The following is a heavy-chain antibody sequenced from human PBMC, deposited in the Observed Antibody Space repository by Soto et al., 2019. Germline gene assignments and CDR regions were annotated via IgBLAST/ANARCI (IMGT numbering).Heavy chain of an antibody. V-gene: IGHV4-61*01. CDR1: GGSVSSGSYY. J-gene: IGHJ4*02. CDR2: IYYSGST. CDR3: ARERYNWNDPAKWYFDY. Sequence: SETLSLTCTVSGGSVSSGSYYWSWIRQPPWKELEWIGYIYYSGSTNYNPSLKSRVTISVDTSKNQFSLKLSSVTAADTAVYYCARERYNWNDPAKWYFDYWGQGXLVTVYS. D-gene: IGHD1-1*01.